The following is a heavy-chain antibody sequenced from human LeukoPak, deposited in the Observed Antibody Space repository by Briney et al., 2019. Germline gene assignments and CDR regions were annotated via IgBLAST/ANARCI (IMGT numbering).Heavy chain of an antibody. V-gene: IGHV1-69*04. CDR2: IIPILGIA. J-gene: IGHJ4*02. D-gene: IGHD2-2*01. CDR3: ARDGRRCSSTSCYAGSSGFPLY. Sequence: LEWMGRIIPILGIANYAQKFQGRVTITADKSKSTAYMELSSLRSEDTAVYYCARDGRRCSSTSCYAGSSGFPLYWGQGTLVTVSS.